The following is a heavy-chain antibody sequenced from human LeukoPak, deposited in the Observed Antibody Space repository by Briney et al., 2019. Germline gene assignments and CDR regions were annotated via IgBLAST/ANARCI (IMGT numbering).Heavy chain of an antibody. CDR2: ISWNSGSI. V-gene: IGHV3-9*01. D-gene: IGHD5-24*01. J-gene: IGHJ4*02. Sequence: GGSLRLSCAASGFTFDDYAMHWVWQAPGKGLEWVSGISWNSGSIGYADSVKGRFTISRDNAKNSLYLHMNSLRAEDTALYYCAKDLKDGYNKGDYFDYWGQGTLVTVSS. CDR3: AKDLKDGYNKGDYFDY. CDR1: GFTFDDYA.